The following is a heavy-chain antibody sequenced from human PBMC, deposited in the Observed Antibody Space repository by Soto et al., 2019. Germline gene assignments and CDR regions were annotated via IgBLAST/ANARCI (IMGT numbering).Heavy chain of an antibody. CDR3: ARDGPALFDY. CDR1: GFTFSSYS. D-gene: IGHD2-2*01. J-gene: IGHJ4*02. Sequence: GGSLRLSCAASGFTFSSYSMHWVRQAPGKGLEWVSSISSSSSYIYYADSVKGRFTISRDNAKNSLYLQMNSLRAEDTAVYYCARDGPALFDYWGQGTLVTVSS. V-gene: IGHV3-21*01. CDR2: ISSSSSYI.